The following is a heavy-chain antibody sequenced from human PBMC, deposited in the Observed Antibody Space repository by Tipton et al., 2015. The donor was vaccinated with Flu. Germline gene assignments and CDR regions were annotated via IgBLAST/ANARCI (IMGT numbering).Heavy chain of an antibody. CDR2: IYTSGST. Sequence: TLSLTCTVSGGSISSYYWSWIRQPAGKGLEWIGRIYTSGSTNYNPSLKSRVTISVDTSKNQFSLKLSSVTAADTAVYYCARRHYYGSGKHNYYFDYWGQGTLVTVSS. D-gene: IGHD3-10*01. V-gene: IGHV4-4*07. CDR1: GGSISSYY. J-gene: IGHJ4*02. CDR3: ARRHYYGSGKHNYYFDY.